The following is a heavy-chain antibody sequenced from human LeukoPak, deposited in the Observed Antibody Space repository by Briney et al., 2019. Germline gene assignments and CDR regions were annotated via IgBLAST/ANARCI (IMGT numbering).Heavy chain of an antibody. CDR3: AKTGGIVVVPSANDY. CDR1: GFTFSGYD. D-gene: IGHD2-2*01. CDR2: ISGSGGST. V-gene: IGHV3-23*01. J-gene: IGHJ4*02. Sequence: GGSLRLSCAASGFTFSGYDMIWVRQATGKGLEWVSAISGSGGSTYYADSVKGRFTISRDNSKNTLYLQINSLRAEDTAVYYCAKTGGIVVVPSANDYWGQGTLVTVSS.